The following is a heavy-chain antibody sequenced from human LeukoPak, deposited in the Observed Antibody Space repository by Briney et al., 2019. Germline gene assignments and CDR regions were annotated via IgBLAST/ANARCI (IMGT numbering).Heavy chain of an antibody. J-gene: IGHJ4*02. V-gene: IGHV3-7*01. Sequence: GGSLRLSCAASGFSLSNCWMTWVRQSPGKGLEWVAIINPDGSGKYSVDSVKGRFTISRDNAKNSLYLQMSSLRAEDTAVYYCARGGHRQKEFWGQGTLVTVSS. CDR3: ARGGHRQKEF. CDR1: GFSLSNCW. D-gene: IGHD3-10*01. CDR2: INPDGSGK.